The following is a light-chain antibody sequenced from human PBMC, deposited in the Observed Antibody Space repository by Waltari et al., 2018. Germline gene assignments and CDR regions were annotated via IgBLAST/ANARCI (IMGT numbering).Light chain of an antibody. V-gene: IGKV3-20*01. J-gene: IGKJ1*01. CDR2: GTS. CDR1: QSVNSNY. CDR3: QQYTSPSWT. Sequence: EIVLTQSPGTLSLSPGERATLSCRASQSVNSNYLAWYQQKPGQAPRLLTYGTSSRATGIPDRFSASGSGTDFILSISRLEPEDFAVYYCQQYTSPSWTFGRGTKVEIK.